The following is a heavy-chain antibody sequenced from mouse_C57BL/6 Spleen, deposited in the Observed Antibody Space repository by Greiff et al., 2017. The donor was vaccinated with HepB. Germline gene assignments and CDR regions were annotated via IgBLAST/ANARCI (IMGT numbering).Heavy chain of an antibody. CDR2: IDPEDGET. V-gene: IGHV14-2*01. J-gene: IGHJ4*01. CDR1: GFNIKDYY. D-gene: IGHD2-1*01. Sequence: DVQLQESGAELVKPGASVKLSCTASGFNIKDYYMHWVKQRTEQGLEWIGRIDPEDGETKYAPKFQGKATITADTSSNTAYLQLSSLTSEDTAVYYCARNYGNYVGYYYAMDYWGQGTSVTVSS. CDR3: ARNYGNYVGYYYAMDY.